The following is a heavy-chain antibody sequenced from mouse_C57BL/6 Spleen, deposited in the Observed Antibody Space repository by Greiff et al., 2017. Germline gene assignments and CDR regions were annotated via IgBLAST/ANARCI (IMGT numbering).Heavy chain of an antibody. CDR1: GYTFTSYW. V-gene: IGHV1-64*01. Sequence: VQLQQPGAELVKPGASVKLSCKASGYTFTSYWMHWVKQRPGQGLEWIGMIHPNSGSTNYNEKFKSKATLTVDKSSSTAYMQLSSLTSEDSAVYYCAREELGRKRLDYAMDYWGQGTSVTVSS. D-gene: IGHD4-1*01. CDR2: IHPNSGST. J-gene: IGHJ4*01. CDR3: AREELGRKRLDYAMDY.